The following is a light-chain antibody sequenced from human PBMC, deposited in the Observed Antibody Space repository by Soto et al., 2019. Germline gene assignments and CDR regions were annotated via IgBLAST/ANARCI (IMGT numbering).Light chain of an antibody. CDR3: QQYSNWPLT. Sequence: EIVLTHFPLTLSLSPGERASLSCRASQNIDGYLAWYQQKPGQPPRLLFYDASNRATGIPARFSGSGSGTEFTLTISSLQSEDFAVYYCQQYSNWPLTFGGGTKVDIK. CDR1: QNIDGY. V-gene: IGKV3-11*01. CDR2: DAS. J-gene: IGKJ4*01.